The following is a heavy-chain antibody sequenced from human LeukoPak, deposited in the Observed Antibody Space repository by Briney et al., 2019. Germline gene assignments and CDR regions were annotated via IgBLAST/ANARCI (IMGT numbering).Heavy chain of an antibody. D-gene: IGHD5-12*01. CDR2: IYTSGST. CDR1: GGSISSGSYY. Sequence: PSETLSPTCTVSGGSISSGSYYWSWIRQPAGKGLEWIGRIYTSGSTNYNPSLKSRVAISVDTSKNQFSLKLSSVTAADTAVYYCAREPTINEEPNWFDPWGQGTLVTVSS. CDR3: AREPTINEEPNWFDP. J-gene: IGHJ5*02. V-gene: IGHV4-61*02.